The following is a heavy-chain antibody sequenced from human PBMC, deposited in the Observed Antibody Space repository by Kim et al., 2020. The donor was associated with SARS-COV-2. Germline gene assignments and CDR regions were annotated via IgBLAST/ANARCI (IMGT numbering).Heavy chain of an antibody. Sequence: GGSLRLSRAASGFTFSSYGMHWVRQAPGKGLEWVAVIWYDGSNKYYADSVKGRFTISRDNSKNTLYLQMNSLRAEDTAVYYCAKPHSSGWYTLDYWGQGTLVTVSS. D-gene: IGHD6-19*01. CDR1: GFTFSSYG. CDR3: AKPHSSGWYTLDY. V-gene: IGHV3-33*06. CDR2: IWYDGSNK. J-gene: IGHJ4*02.